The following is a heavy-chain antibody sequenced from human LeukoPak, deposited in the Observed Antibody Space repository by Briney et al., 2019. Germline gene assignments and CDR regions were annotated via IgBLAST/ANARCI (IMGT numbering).Heavy chain of an antibody. Sequence: SETLSLTCTLSGGSVTSSSFYWAWMRQPPGKGLECIGTINYSGITYYNSPLKSRVTISVDTSKNQFSLKLNSVTAADTAVYFCAKSGPAAGRPDAFDIWGQGTMVTVSS. D-gene: IGHD2-2*01. J-gene: IGHJ3*02. V-gene: IGHV4-39*07. CDR1: GGSVTSSSFY. CDR2: INYSGIT. CDR3: AKSGPAAGRPDAFDI.